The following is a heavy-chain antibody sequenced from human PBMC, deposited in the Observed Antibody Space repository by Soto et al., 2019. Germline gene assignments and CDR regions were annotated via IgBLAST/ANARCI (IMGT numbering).Heavy chain of an antibody. D-gene: IGHD5-12*01. CDR3: AREEMATMKSAFDI. V-gene: IGHV4-59*01. J-gene: IGHJ3*02. CDR2: IYYTGST. CDR1: GGSISRYY. Sequence: SETLSLTCTVSGGSISRYYLSWIRQPPGKGLEWIGYIYYTGSTSYNPSLKSRVTISLDTSKNQFSLRLSSVTAADTAVYYCAREEMATMKSAFDIWGQGTMVTVS.